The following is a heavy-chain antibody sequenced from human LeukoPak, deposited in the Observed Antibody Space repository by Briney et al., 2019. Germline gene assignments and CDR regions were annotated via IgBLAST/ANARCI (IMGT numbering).Heavy chain of an antibody. CDR2: INHSGST. CDR3: ARTRGYSYGSSFDY. J-gene: IGHJ4*02. Sequence: PSETLSLTCAVYGGSFSGYYWSWIRQPPGKGLEWIGEINHSGSTNYNPSLKSRVTISVDTSKNQFSLKLSSVTAADTAVYYCARTRGYSYGSSFDYWGQGTLVTVSS. V-gene: IGHV4-34*01. CDR1: GGSFSGYY. D-gene: IGHD5-18*01.